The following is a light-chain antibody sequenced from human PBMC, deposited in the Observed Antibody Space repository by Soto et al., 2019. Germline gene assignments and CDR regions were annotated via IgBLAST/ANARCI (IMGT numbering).Light chain of an antibody. CDR1: SSDVGGYNY. CDR3: SSYTTSNTRQIV. V-gene: IGLV2-14*03. CDR2: DVT. J-gene: IGLJ1*01. Sequence: QSALTQPASVSGSPGQSITISCTGTSSDVGGYNYVSWYQHHPGKAPKLIIYDVTNRPSGVSNPFSGSKSGNTASLTISGLQPEDEADYYCSSYTTSNTRQIVFGTGIKLT.